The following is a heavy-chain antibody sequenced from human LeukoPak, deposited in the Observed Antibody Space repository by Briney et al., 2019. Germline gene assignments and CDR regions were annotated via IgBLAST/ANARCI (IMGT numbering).Heavy chain of an antibody. D-gene: IGHD5-24*01. J-gene: IGHJ4*02. CDR2: IKQDGSKK. CDR3: TRVGYIDEGIDY. Sequence: GGFLRLSCAASGFIFSSYWMTWVRQAPGKGLEWVANIKQDGSKKSYVDSVKGRFTISRDNAKNSLYLQMNSLRAEDTAIYYCTRVGYIDEGIDYWGQGTLVTVSS. V-gene: IGHV3-7*04. CDR1: GFIFSSYW.